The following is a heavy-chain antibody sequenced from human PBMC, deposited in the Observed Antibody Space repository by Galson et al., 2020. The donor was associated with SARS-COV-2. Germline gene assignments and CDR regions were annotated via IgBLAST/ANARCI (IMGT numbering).Heavy chain of an antibody. CDR3: ARAWDSSTWKTYFDY. J-gene: IGHJ4*02. V-gene: IGHV1-18*01. Sequence: SYGISWVRQAPGQGLEWMGWISDYNGNTNYAQRFQGRVTMNTDTSTRTAYMELRSLRSDDTAVYYCARAWDSSTWKTYFDYWGQGTLVTVSS. CDR2: ISDYNGNT. D-gene: IGHD6-13*01. CDR1: SYG.